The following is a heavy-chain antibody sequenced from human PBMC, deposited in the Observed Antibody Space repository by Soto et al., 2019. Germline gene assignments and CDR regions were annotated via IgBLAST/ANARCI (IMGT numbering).Heavy chain of an antibody. CDR2: IWYDGSNK. CDR3: ARDPGLGATNPYFDY. D-gene: IGHD1-26*01. Sequence: PGGSLRLSCAASGFTFSSYGMHWVRQAPGKGLEWVAVIWYDGSNKYYADSVKGRFTISRDKSKNTLYLQMNNLRAEDTAVYYCARDPGLGATNPYFDYWGQGTVVTVSS. J-gene: IGHJ4*02. CDR1: GFTFSSYG. V-gene: IGHV3-33*01.